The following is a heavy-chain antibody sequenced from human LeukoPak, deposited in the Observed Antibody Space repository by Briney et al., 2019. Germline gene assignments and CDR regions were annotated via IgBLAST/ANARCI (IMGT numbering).Heavy chain of an antibody. D-gene: IGHD2-15*01. CDR1: GYSFTSYW. Sequence: GESLKISCKGAGYSFTSYWIGWVRQMPGKGLEWMGVIYPGDSHTRYSPSFQGQGTISADKSINTAYLQWSSLKASDTAMYYCARSLCSRGRCYFDYWAQGTLVTVSS. CDR3: ARSLCSRGRCYFDY. V-gene: IGHV5-51*01. CDR2: IYPGDSHT. J-gene: IGHJ4*02.